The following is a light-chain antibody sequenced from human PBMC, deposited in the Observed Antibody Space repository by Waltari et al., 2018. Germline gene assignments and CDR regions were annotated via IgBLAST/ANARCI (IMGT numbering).Light chain of an antibody. CDR2: DAS. CDR1: QSVGRS. CDR3: QKYESLPAT. V-gene: IGKV3-20*01. J-gene: IGKJ1*01. Sequence: IMLTQSPGTLSLSPGERATLSCRASQSVGRSLVWYQQKPGQAPRRLIYDASRRATGIPDRFSGSGFGTDFSLTISRLEPEDFAVYYCQKYESLPATFGQGTKVEIK.